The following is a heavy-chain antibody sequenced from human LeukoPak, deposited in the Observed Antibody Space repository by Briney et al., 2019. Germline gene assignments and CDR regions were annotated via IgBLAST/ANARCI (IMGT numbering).Heavy chain of an antibody. CDR2: IYYSGST. CDR3: ARLIMVSSNHFDY. V-gene: IGHV4-39*01. J-gene: IGHJ4*02. Sequence: SETLSLTCTVSGGSISSSSYYWGWIRQPPGKGLEWIGSIYYSGSTYYNPSLKSRVTISVDTSKNQFSLKLSSVTAADTAVYYCARLIMVSSNHFDYWGQGTLVTVS. CDR1: GGSISSSSYY. D-gene: IGHD2-8*01.